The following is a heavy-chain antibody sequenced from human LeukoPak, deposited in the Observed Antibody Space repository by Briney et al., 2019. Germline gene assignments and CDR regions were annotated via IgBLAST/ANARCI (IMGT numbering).Heavy chain of an antibody. Sequence: GGSLRLSCAASGFTFSSYDMHWVRQATGKGLEWVSAIGTAGDTYYPGSVKGRFTISRENAKNSLYLQMNSLRAGDTAVYYCARARRKDYGDYYFDYWGQGTLVTVSS. V-gene: IGHV3-13*01. J-gene: IGHJ4*02. D-gene: IGHD4-17*01. CDR2: IGTAGDT. CDR1: GFTFSSYD. CDR3: ARARRKDYGDYYFDY.